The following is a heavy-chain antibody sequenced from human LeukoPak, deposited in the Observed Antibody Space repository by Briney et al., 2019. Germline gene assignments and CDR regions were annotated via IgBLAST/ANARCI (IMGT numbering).Heavy chain of an antibody. D-gene: IGHD5-24*01. CDR1: GXSMSGYY. Sequence: SETLSLTCSVSGXSMSGYYWGWIRQPPGEGLECIGYTYYTGSTDSNPSLKSRVTISVDTSKSQSSLRLYSVTAADTAVYYCARVGPRRDGYNFDYWGQGILVTVSS. CDR2: TYYTGST. CDR3: ARVGPRRDGYNFDY. J-gene: IGHJ4*02. V-gene: IGHV4-59*01.